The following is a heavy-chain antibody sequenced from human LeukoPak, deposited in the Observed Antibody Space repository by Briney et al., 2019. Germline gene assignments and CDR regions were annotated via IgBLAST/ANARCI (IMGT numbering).Heavy chain of an antibody. CDR2: IYTGGST. CDR3: ARLWDDSGESEYYFDY. J-gene: IGHJ4*02. CDR1: GFTVSSNN. Sequence: GGSLRLSCAASGFTVSSNNMSWVRQAPGKGLEWVSVIYTGGSTHYADSVKGRFTISRDNSKNTLYLQMNSLRAEDTAVYYCARLWDDSGESEYYFDYWGQGTLVTVSS. D-gene: IGHD3-10*01. V-gene: IGHV3-66*01.